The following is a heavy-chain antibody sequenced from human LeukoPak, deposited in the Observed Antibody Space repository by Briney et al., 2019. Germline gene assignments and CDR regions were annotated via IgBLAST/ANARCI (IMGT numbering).Heavy chain of an antibody. Sequence: GGSLRLSCAASGFTFDDYAMHWVRQAPGKGLEWVSLISGDGGSTYYADSVKGRFTISRGNSKNSLYPQMNSLRTEDTALYYCAKAWYSGSYSGLDYWGQGTLVTVSS. D-gene: IGHD1-26*01. CDR2: ISGDGGST. J-gene: IGHJ4*02. CDR1: GFTFDDYA. V-gene: IGHV3-43*02. CDR3: AKAWYSGSYSGLDY.